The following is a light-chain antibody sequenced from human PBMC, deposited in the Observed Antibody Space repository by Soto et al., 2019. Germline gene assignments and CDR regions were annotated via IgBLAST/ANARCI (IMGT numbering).Light chain of an antibody. J-gene: IGKJ1*01. CDR3: QHYDSSLWT. CDR1: QSVSSGY. CDR2: GAS. V-gene: IGKV3-20*01. Sequence: EIVLTQSPDTLSLSPGEGATLSCRASQSVSSGYLAWYQQIPGRAPRLLIYGASNTATGIPDRFSGRGSGTHFTLTISRLEPEDFAVYYCQHYDSSLWTFGQGTKVDIK.